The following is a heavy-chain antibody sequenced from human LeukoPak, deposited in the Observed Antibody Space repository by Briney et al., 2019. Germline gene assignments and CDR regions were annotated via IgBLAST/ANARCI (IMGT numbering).Heavy chain of an antibody. CDR3: ARFVTGDGAVDI. Sequence: SQTLSLTCTVSGDSISSSSYYWGWIRQPPGKGLEWIGSIYDSEYTYYNPSLRGRVTISVDTSKNQFSLILSSVTAADAAVYYCARFVTGDGAVDIWGQGTMVTVSS. CDR1: GDSISSSSYY. CDR2: IYDSEYT. J-gene: IGHJ3*02. D-gene: IGHD7-27*01. V-gene: IGHV4-39*01.